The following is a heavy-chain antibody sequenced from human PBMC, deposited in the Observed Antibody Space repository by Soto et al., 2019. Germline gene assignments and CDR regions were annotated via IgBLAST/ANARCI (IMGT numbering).Heavy chain of an antibody. J-gene: IGHJ6*02. V-gene: IGHV1-69*13. CDR2: IIPFFGTP. CDR3: ARGDFWSGYSSHYYYGMDV. D-gene: IGHD3-3*01. Sequence: SVKVSCKVSGGSFSNYAISWVRQAPGQGLEWMGGIIPFFGTPNYAQSFQGRVKVTADESSTTTYMELSSLGSEDTAVYFCARGDFWSGYSSHYYYGMDVWGQGNPVTVS. CDR1: GGSFSNYA.